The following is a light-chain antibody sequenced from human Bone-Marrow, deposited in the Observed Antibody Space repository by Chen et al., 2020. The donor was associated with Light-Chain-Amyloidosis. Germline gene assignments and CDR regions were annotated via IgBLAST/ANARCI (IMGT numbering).Light chain of an antibody. J-gene: IGLJ1*01. V-gene: IGLV2-18*02. Sequence: QSALTQPPSVSGSPGQSVTISCTGSSSDVGRYNRVSWCQQPPGAPPNLIIFEVSDRPSDVPDRFSGSVSDHTASLPISSLQAEDEADYYCSSYTTSSTHAFGTGTKVTGL. CDR2: EVS. CDR1: SSDVGRYNR. CDR3: SSYTTSSTHA.